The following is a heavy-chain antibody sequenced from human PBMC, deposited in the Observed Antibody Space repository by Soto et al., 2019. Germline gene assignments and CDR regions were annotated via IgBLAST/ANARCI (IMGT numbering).Heavy chain of an antibody. CDR2: INAGSGNT. D-gene: IGHD6-13*01. V-gene: IGHV1-3*01. Sequence: QVQLVQSGAEVKKPGASVKVSCTASGYTFTHYAIHWVRHAPGQRLEWMGFINAGSGNTKYSQTFQGRLTFTKDTSASTAYMALSSLRSDDTAIYYCARGVAADGAWGQGTLVTVSS. J-gene: IGHJ5*02. CDR1: GYTFTHYA. CDR3: ARGVAADGA.